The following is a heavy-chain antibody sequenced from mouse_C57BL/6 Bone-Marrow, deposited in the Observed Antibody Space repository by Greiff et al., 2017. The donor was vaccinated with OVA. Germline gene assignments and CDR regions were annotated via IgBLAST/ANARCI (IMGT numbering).Heavy chain of an antibody. CDR3: ARSNWAWFAY. CDR1: GYTFTSYT. Sequence: VQRVESGAELARPGASVKMSCKASGYTFTSYTMHWVKQRPGQGLEWIGYINPSSGYTKYNQKFKDKATLTADKSSSTAYMQLSSLTSEDSAVYYCARSNWAWFAYWGQGTLVTVSA. J-gene: IGHJ3*01. CDR2: INPSSGYT. D-gene: IGHD4-1*01. V-gene: IGHV1-4*01.